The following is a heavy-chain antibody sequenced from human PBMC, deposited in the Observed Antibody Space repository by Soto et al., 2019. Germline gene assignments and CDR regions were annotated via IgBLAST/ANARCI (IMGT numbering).Heavy chain of an antibody. Sequence: GGSLRLSCAASGFTFSDYYMSWIRQAPGKGLEWVSYISSSISYTNYADSVKGGFTISRDNAKNSLYLQMNSLRAEETAVYDCARGRYYDRSGWYYWGQGTMVTVSS. V-gene: IGHV3-11*06. D-gene: IGHD3-22*01. CDR2: ISSSISYT. CDR3: ARGRYYDRSGWYY. CDR1: GFTFSDYY. J-gene: IGHJ4*01.